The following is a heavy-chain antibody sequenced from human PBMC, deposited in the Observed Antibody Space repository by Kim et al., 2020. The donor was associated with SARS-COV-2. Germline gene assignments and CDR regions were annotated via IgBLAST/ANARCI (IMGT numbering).Heavy chain of an antibody. CDR2: NYYSGST. V-gene: IGHV4-39*01. D-gene: IGHD3-22*01. J-gene: IGHJ4*01. Sequence: SETLSLTCTVSGGSISSSSYYWVRIRQPPGQGLEWIGSNYYSGSTYYNPSLKIRVTIAVDTSKNQLSLKLSSVTAADTDSYYCARQGITMIVVRQAFDY. CDR3: ARQGITMIVVRQAFDY. CDR1: GGSISSSSYY.